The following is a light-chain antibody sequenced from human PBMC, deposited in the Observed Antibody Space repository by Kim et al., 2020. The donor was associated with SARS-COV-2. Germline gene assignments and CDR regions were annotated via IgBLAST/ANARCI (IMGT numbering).Light chain of an antibody. J-gene: IGKJ2*02. CDR3: QHYNNWCT. CDR1: QSVGSI. Sequence: LSVSPGETAPLSCKASQSVGSILASYQKKLGQAPRLLIYDASARATGIPARFSGSGSGTEFTLTISSLQSEDFAVYYCQHYNNWCTFGQGTKLEI. V-gene: IGKV3-15*01. CDR2: DAS.